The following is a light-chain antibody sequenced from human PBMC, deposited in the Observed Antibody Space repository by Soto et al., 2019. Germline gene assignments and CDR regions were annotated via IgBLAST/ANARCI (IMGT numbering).Light chain of an antibody. Sequence: DIQMTQSPSTLSASVGDRVTITCRASQSITDSLAWYQQKPGNAPKLLIYKAATLERGVPSRFSGSGSGTEFTLAISSRQPDDFATYYCQQYESYSWTFGQGNKGEVK. CDR1: QSITDS. CDR2: KAA. CDR3: QQYESYSWT. V-gene: IGKV1-5*03. J-gene: IGKJ1*01.